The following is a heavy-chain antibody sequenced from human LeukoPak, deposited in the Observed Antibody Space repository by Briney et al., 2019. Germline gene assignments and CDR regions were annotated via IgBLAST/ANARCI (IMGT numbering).Heavy chain of an antibody. CDR2: INPNTGGT. Sequence: ASVKVSCKASGYTFTNYYIHWVRQAPGQGLEGMGWINPNTGGTNYAQKFQGRVTMTRDTSISTAYMELSRLGSDDTAVYYCARGSNRDYWGQGTLVTVSS. J-gene: IGHJ4*02. V-gene: IGHV1-2*02. D-gene: IGHD2-8*01. CDR1: GYTFTNYY. CDR3: ARGSNRDY.